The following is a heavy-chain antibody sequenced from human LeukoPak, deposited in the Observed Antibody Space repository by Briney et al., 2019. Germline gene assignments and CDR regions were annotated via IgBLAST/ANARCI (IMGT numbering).Heavy chain of an antibody. CDR3: AKDGGLWVSAHWGDS. CDR1: GFTLSSYW. J-gene: IGHJ4*02. D-gene: IGHD7-27*01. CDR2: IKSDGSDT. Sequence: GGSLRLSCAASGFTLSSYWMHWVRQVPGKGLVWVSRIKSDGSDTRYADSVKGRFTVSRDNSKNTLFLQMNSLRAEDTAVYYCAKDGGLWVSAHWGDSWGRGTLVTVSS. V-gene: IGHV3-74*01.